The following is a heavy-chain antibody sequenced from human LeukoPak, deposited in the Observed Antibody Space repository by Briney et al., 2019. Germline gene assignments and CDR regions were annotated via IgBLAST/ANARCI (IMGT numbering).Heavy chain of an antibody. D-gene: IGHD3-10*01. V-gene: IGHV4-61*02. Sequence: SEALSLTCTVSGGSISSGSYYWSWIRQPAGKGLEWIGRIYTSGSTNYNPSLKSRVTISVDTSKNQFSLKLSSVTAADTAVYYCARGRYYGSGSDSFDYWGQGTLVTVSS. CDR1: GGSISSGSYY. CDR2: IYTSGST. CDR3: ARGRYYGSGSDSFDY. J-gene: IGHJ4*02.